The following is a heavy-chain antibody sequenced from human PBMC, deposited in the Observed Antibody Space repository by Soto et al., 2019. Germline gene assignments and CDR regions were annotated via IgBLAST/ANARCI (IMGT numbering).Heavy chain of an antibody. CDR1: GFTFTSYT. V-gene: IGHV3-21*01. D-gene: IGHD1-26*01. CDR2: VNSPSSYK. J-gene: IGHJ4*02. Sequence: EVQLVESGGGLVKPGGSLTLSCVASGFTFTSYTIHWVRQAPGKGLEWVSSVNSPSSYKYYADSVQGRFTISRDNAKNSVFLQMKSLRADDTAVYFCTRDSGTYKLYYFDYWGQGTLVTVSS. CDR3: TRDSGTYKLYYFDY.